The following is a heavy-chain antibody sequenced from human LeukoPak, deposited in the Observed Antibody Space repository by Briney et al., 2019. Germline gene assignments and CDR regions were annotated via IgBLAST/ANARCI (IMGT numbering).Heavy chain of an antibody. J-gene: IGHJ4*02. CDR2: IYYSGST. CDR1: DGSISSYY. V-gene: IGHV4-59*01. CDR3: ANYYYDSSGYYYFDY. D-gene: IGHD3-22*01. Sequence: SETLSLTCTVSDGSISSYYWSWIRQPPGKGLEWIGYIYYSGSTNYNPSLKSRVTISVDTSKNQFSLKLSSVTAADTAVYYCANYYYDSSGYYYFDYWGQGTLVTVSS.